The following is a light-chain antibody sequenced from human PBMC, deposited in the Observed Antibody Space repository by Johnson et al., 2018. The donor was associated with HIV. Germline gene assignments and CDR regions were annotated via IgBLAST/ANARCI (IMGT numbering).Light chain of an antibody. V-gene: IGLV1-51*01. CDR2: DNN. CDR3: GTWDSSLSAGGV. Sequence: HSVLTQPPSVSAAPGQKVTISCSGSSSNIGSNYVSWYQQLPGTAPKLLIYDNNKRPSGIPDRFSGSKSGTSATLGITGLQTGDEADYYCGTWDSSLSAGGVFGTGTKVTVL. J-gene: IGLJ1*01. CDR1: SSNIGSNY.